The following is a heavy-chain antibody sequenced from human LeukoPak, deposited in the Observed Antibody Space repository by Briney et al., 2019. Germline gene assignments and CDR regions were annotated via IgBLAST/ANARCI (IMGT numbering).Heavy chain of an antibody. CDR3: ATVAQQHPWYFDL. D-gene: IGHD6-13*01. V-gene: IGHV1-24*01. CDR2: FDPEDGET. J-gene: IGHJ2*01. Sequence: ASVKVSCKVSGYTLTELSMHWVRQAPGKGLEWMGGFDPEDGETIYAQKFQGGVTMTEDTSTDTAYMELSSLRSEDTAVYYCATVAQQHPWYFDLWGRGTLVTVSS. CDR1: GYTLTELS.